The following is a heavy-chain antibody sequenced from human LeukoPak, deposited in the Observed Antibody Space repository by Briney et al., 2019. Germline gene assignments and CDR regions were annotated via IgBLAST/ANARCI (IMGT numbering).Heavy chain of an antibody. V-gene: IGHV3-74*01. J-gene: IGHJ4*02. Sequence: GGSLRLSCEASGFMFNSFWMHWVRQGPGKGLVWVARIKTDGSESRYADFVRGRFIISSDNARNTLFLQMDSLRDDDTAVYFCARDGEPYGGSPGGDWGLGTLVTVSS. CDR1: GFMFNSFW. CDR3: ARDGEPYGGSPGGD. CDR2: IKTDGSES. D-gene: IGHD1-26*01.